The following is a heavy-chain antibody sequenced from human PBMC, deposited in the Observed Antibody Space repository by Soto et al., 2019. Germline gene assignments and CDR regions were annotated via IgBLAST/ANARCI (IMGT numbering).Heavy chain of an antibody. V-gene: IGHV3-48*02. D-gene: IGHD2-2*02. Sequence: PGGSLRLSCAASGFTFSSYSMNWVRQAPGKGLEWVSYISSGSSIRYYADSVKGRFTISRDNAKNSLYLQMNSLRDEDTAVYYCATDRYCSSDTCYTEKHSWGQVTMVTVYS. CDR1: GFTFSSYS. J-gene: IGHJ4*02. CDR3: ATDRYCSSDTCYTEKHS. CDR2: ISSGSSIR.